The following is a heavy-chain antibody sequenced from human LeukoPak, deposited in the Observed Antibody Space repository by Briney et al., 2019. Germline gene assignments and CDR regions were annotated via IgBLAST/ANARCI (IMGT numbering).Heavy chain of an antibody. CDR2: IKQDGSEK. D-gene: IGHD3-3*01. J-gene: IGHJ3*02. CDR1: GFTFSSYW. CDR3: ARDGSHYDFWSGYSDPAFDI. V-gene: IGHV3-7*03. Sequence: GGSLRLSCAASGFTFSSYWMSWVRQAPGKGLEWVANIKQDGSEKYYVDSVKGRFTISRDNAKNSLYLQMNNLRAEDTAVYYCARDGSHYDFWSGYSDPAFDIWGQGTMVTVSS.